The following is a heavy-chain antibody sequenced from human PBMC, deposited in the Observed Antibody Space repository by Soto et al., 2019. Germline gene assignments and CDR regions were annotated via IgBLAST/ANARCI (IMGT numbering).Heavy chain of an antibody. V-gene: IGHV3-30*03. J-gene: IGHJ6*02. CDR3: TTEPPPPLWFGEKQINYYYYGMDV. Sequence: GGSLRLSCAASGFTFSSYGMHWVRQAPGKGLEWVAVISYDGSNKYYADSVKGRFTISRDNSKNTLYLQMNSLKTEDTAVYYCTTEPPPPLWFGEKQINYYYYGMDVWGQGTTVTVSS. D-gene: IGHD3-10*01. CDR2: ISYDGSNK. CDR1: GFTFSSYG.